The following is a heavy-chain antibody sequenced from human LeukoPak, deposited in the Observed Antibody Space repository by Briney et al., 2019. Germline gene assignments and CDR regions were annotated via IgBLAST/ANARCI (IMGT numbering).Heavy chain of an antibody. CDR3: ARVWMVRGVIRGYYMDV. D-gene: IGHD3-10*01. Sequence: ASVKVSCKASGGTFSSYAISWVRQAPGQGLEWMGGIIPIFGTANYAQKFQGRVTITADESTSTAYMELSSLRSEDTAVYYCARVWMVRGVIRGYYMDVWGKGTTVTISS. J-gene: IGHJ6*03. CDR2: IIPIFGTA. V-gene: IGHV1-69*13. CDR1: GGTFSSYA.